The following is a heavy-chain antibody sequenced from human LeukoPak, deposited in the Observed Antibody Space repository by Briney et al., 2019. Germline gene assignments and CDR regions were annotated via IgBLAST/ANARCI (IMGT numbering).Heavy chain of an antibody. CDR1: GYTFTSYA. V-gene: IGHV1-3*01. D-gene: IGHD3-22*01. CDR3: AREGVTYYYDSSGYYFDY. Sequence: ASVRVSCKASGYTFTSYAIHWVRQAPGQRLEWMGWINAGNGNTKYSQKFQGRVTITRDTSASTAYMELSSLRSEDTAVYYCAREGVTYYYDSSGYYFDYWGQGTLVTVSS. J-gene: IGHJ4*02. CDR2: INAGNGNT.